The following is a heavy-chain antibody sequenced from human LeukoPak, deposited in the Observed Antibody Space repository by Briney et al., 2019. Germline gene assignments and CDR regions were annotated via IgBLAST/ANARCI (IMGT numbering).Heavy chain of an antibody. CDR3: ARSYYYGSGSYYDY. V-gene: IGHV4-34*01. D-gene: IGHD3-10*01. Sequence: NSSETLSLTCAVYGGSFSGYYWSWIRQPPGKGLEWIGEINHSGSTNYNPSLKSRVTISVDTSKNQFSLKLSSVTAADTAVYYCARSYYYGSGSYYDYWGQGTLVTVFS. J-gene: IGHJ4*02. CDR2: INHSGST. CDR1: GGSFSGYY.